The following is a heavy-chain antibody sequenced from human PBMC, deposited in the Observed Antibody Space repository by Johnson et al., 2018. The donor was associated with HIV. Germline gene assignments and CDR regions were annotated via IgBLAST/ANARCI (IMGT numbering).Heavy chain of an antibody. CDR3: ARSIMGAGPFDI. V-gene: IGHV3-7*05. CDR1: GFTFSSYW. Sequence: VQLVESGGGLVQPGGSLRLSCAASGFTFSSYWMSWVRQAPGKGLEWLANIKQDGSEKNYVDSVKGRFIISRDNAKDSLYLQMNSLRAEDTAVYYCARSIMGAGPFDIWGQWTMVSVSS. CDR2: IKQDGSEK. J-gene: IGHJ3*02.